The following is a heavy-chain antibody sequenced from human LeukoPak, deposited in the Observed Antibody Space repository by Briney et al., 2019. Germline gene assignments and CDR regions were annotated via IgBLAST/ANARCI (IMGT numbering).Heavy chain of an antibody. CDR3: ARNSGYEL. V-gene: IGHV3-21*01. Sequence: GGSLRLSCAASGFTFSSYSMNWVRQAPGKGLEWVSSISSSSSYTYYADSVKGRFTISRDNAKNSLYLQMNSLRAEDTAVYYCARNSGYELWGQGTLVAVSS. J-gene: IGHJ4*02. CDR2: ISSSSSYT. CDR1: GFTFSSYS. D-gene: IGHD5-12*01.